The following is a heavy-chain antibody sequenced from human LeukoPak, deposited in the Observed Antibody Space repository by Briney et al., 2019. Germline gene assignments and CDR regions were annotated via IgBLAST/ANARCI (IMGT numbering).Heavy chain of an antibody. D-gene: IGHD3-10*01. CDR3: ARASWFPDY. Sequence: SETLSLTCAVYGRSFSGYYWSWIRQPPGKGLEWIGEINHSGSTNYNPSLKSRVTISVDTSKNQFSLKLSSVTAADTAVYYCARASWFPDYWGQGTLVTVSS. J-gene: IGHJ4*02. CDR2: INHSGST. V-gene: IGHV4-34*01. CDR1: GRSFSGYY.